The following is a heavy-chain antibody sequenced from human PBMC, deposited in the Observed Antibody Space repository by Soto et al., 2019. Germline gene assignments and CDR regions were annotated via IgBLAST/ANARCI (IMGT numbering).Heavy chain of an antibody. CDR3: AKTSSWYQWDY. J-gene: IGHJ4*02. Sequence: AGGSLRLSCAASGFTFSSYAMSWVRQAPGKGLEWVSTISGSGGSTYYADSVKGRFTIPRDNSENTLYLQMNTLRAEDTAVYYCAKTSSWYQWDYWGQGTLVT. V-gene: IGHV3-23*01. CDR1: GFTFSSYA. CDR2: ISGSGGST. D-gene: IGHD6-13*01.